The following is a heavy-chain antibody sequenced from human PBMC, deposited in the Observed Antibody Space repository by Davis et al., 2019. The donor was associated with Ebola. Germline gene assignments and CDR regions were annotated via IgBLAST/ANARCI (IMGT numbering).Heavy chain of an antibody. V-gene: IGHV4-39*07. CDR1: GGSISSSTYY. J-gene: IGHJ6*03. D-gene: IGHD5-12*01. Sequence: SETLSLTCTVSGGSISSSTYYWGWVRQPPGKGLEWIGSIYYTGSTYYNPSLKSRITISVDTSKNQFSLKLSSVTAADTAVYYCALIVATNPKYYMDVWGKGTTVTVSS. CDR2: IYYTGST. CDR3: ALIVATNPKYYMDV.